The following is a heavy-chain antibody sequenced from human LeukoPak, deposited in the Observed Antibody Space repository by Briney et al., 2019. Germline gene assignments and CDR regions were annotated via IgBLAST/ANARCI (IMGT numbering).Heavy chain of an antibody. CDR1: GGSISSGSYY. J-gene: IGHJ3*02. CDR3: ARDLAGNWNYVNAFDI. Sequence: SETLSLTCTVSGGSISSGSYYWSWIRRPAGKGLEWIGRIYTSGSTNYNPSLKSRVTISVDTSKNQLSLKLSSVTAADTAVYYCARDLAGNWNYVNAFDIWGQGTMVTVSS. CDR2: IYTSGST. V-gene: IGHV4-61*02. D-gene: IGHD1-7*01.